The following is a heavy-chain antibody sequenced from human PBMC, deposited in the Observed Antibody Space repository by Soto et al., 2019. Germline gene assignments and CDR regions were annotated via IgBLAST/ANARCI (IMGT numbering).Heavy chain of an antibody. J-gene: IGHJ4*02. CDR1: GGSISSYY. Sequence: SETLSLTCTVSGGSISSYYWSWIRQPPGKGLEWIGYIYYSGSTNYNPSLKSRVTISVDTSKNQFSLKLSSVTAADTAVYYCARESFYDSGAFHGFDYCGQGTLLTVSS. CDR2: IYYSGST. D-gene: IGHD3-22*01. CDR3: ARESFYDSGAFHGFDY. V-gene: IGHV4-59*01.